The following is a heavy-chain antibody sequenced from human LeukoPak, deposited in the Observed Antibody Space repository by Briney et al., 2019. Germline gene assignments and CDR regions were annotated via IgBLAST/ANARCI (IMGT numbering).Heavy chain of an antibody. CDR2: IYYPGPT. Sequence: SETLSLTCKVSGGSIGSSGFYWGWFRQPPGKGLEWIGSIYYPGPTHYNPSLESRVTISGDTSKWLVFLPLRSVTATDTAVYYCGRHVSSGWDYFNGLDVWGQGTAVTVSS. D-gene: IGHD6-19*01. CDR3: GRHVSSGWDYFNGLDV. CDR1: GGSIGSSGFY. J-gene: IGHJ6*02. V-gene: IGHV4-39*01.